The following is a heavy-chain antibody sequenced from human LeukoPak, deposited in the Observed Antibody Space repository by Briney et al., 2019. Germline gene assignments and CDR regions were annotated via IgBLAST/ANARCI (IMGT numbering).Heavy chain of an antibody. Sequence: GGSLRLSWAASGFTFSSYTMHGVRHAPGKGLEGVAVISYDGSNKYYADSVKGRFTISRDISKNTLYLQMNSLRAEDTAVYYCAKLIVVVITTDGFDIWGQGTMVTVSS. D-gene: IGHD3-22*01. J-gene: IGHJ3*02. V-gene: IGHV3-30*04. CDR1: GFTFSSYT. CDR2: ISYDGSNK. CDR3: AKLIVVVITTDGFDI.